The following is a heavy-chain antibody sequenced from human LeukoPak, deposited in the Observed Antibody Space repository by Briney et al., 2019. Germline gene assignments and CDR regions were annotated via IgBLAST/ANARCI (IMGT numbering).Heavy chain of an antibody. D-gene: IGHD2-15*01. V-gene: IGHV3-23*01. Sequence: GSLRLSCAASGFTFSSYGMSWVRQAPGKGLEWVSAISGSGGSTYYADSVKGRFTISRDNSKNTLYLQMNSLRAEDTAVYYCAKDRERYCSGGSCYWYWFDPWGQGTLVTVSS. CDR1: GFTFSSYG. CDR2: ISGSGGST. J-gene: IGHJ5*02. CDR3: AKDRERYCSGGSCYWYWFDP.